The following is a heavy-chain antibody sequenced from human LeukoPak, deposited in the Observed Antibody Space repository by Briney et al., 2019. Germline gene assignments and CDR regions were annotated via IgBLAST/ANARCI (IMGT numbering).Heavy chain of an antibody. Sequence: SETLSLTCTVSGGSISSYYWSWIRQPAGKGLEWIGRIYTSGTTNYNPSLKSRITMSVDTSKNQFSLKLSSVTAADTAVYYCARVLRYFDWFHFYDPWGQGTLITVSS. CDR3: ARVLRYFDWFHFYDP. D-gene: IGHD3-9*01. J-gene: IGHJ5*02. V-gene: IGHV4-4*07. CDR1: GGSISSYY. CDR2: IYTSGTT.